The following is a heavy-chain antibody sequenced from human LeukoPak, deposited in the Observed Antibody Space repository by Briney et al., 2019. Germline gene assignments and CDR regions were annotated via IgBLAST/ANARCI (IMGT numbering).Heavy chain of an antibody. CDR1: GYPFTNYY. V-gene: IGHV1-46*01. CDR2: INPSSGNT. Sequence: ASVRVSCKASGYPFTNYYMHWVRQVPGQGLEWMGIINPSSGNTNYAQKFQGRVTMTRGTSTSTLYMELSSLRSEDTAVYYCARDSPTLHSYGSFDYWGQGTLVTVSS. CDR3: ARDSPTLHSYGSFDY. D-gene: IGHD5-18*01. J-gene: IGHJ4*02.